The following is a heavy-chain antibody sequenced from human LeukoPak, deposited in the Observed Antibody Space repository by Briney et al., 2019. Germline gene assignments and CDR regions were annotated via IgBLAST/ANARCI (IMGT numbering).Heavy chain of an antibody. Sequence: SETLSLTCTVSGGSVSSYYWSWIRQSPGKGLEWIGYIHHSGGTNYNPSLKSRAAISVETSKNQFSLKLRSVTAADTAVAYCARDGASGVDIVAHTFDYWGQGTLVTVSS. V-gene: IGHV4-59*02. CDR3: ARDGASGVDIVAHTFDY. CDR2: IHHSGGT. CDR1: GGSVSSYY. J-gene: IGHJ4*02. D-gene: IGHD5-12*01.